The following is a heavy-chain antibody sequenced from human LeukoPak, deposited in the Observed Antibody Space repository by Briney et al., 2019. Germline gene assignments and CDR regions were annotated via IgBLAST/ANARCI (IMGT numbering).Heavy chain of an antibody. Sequence: GGSLRLSCAVSGFTFDDYGLSWVRQAPGKGLEWVSGINWNGGSTGYADSVKGRFTISRDNAKNSLYLQMNSLRAEDTALYYRARVTYYDSLYYFDYWGQGTLVTVSS. J-gene: IGHJ4*02. V-gene: IGHV3-20*04. CDR3: ARVTYYDSLYYFDY. CDR1: GFTFDDYG. CDR2: INWNGGST. D-gene: IGHD5-12*01.